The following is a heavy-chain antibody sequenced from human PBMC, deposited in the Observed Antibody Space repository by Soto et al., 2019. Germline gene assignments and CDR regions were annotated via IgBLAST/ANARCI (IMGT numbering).Heavy chain of an antibody. D-gene: IGHD3-22*01. J-gene: IGHJ5*02. CDR1: GFSFSTYA. Sequence: GGSLRLSCAASGFSFSTYAMHWVRQAPGKGLEWVALISYDGNKKYYADSVKGRFTISRDNSKNTLYLQMNSLRAEDTAVYYCARDNNDSSGYYHGWFDPWGQGTLVTVSS. CDR2: ISYDGNKK. CDR3: ARDNNDSSGYYHGWFDP. V-gene: IGHV3-30-3*01.